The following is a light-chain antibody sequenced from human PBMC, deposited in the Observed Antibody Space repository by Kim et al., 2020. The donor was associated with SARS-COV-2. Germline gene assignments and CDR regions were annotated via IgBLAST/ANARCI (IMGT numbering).Light chain of an antibody. J-gene: IGLJ7*01. Sequence: ASGTTGQSGTISCVGIYNYVSWYQQHPGKTPKLLIYDVNKRPSGVPDRFSGSKSANTASLTVSGLQADDEADYYCSSFAASNILLFGAGTQLTVL. V-gene: IGLV2-8*01. CDR1: GIYNY. CDR3: SSFAASNILL. CDR2: DVN.